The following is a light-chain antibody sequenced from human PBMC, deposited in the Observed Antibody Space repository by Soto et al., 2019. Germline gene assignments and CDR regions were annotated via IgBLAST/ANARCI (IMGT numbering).Light chain of an antibody. CDR3: QQVNSYPLT. CDR2: AAS. CDR1: QDIAIY. Sequence: IQLTQSPSSLSASVGDRVTITCRASQDIAIYLAWYQQKPGEAPKLLIYAASTFQSGVPSRFSGGGSGTEFTLTISSLQPEDFATYYCQQVNSYPLTFGGGTKVDIK. J-gene: IGKJ4*01. V-gene: IGKV1-9*01.